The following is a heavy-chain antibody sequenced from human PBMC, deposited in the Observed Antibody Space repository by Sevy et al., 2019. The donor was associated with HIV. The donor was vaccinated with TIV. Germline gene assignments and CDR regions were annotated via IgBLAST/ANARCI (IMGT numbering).Heavy chain of an antibody. CDR3: ARSPSRYFDL. CDR2: IYYSGST. J-gene: IGHJ2*01. V-gene: IGHV4-31*03. CDR1: GGSISSGGYY. Sequence: SDTLSLTCTVSGGSISSGGYYWSWIRQHPGKGLEWIGYIYYSGSTYYNPSLKSRVTISVDTSKNQFSLKLSSVTAADTAVYYCARSPSRYFDLWGRGTLVTVSS.